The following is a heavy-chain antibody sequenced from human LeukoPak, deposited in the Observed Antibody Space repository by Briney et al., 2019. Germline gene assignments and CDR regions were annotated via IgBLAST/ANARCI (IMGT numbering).Heavy chain of an antibody. CDR2: ISSRGTTI. CDR3: ARVSPNTVTTLPYFDY. Sequence: GVSLRLSCAASGFTFSGYSMNWVRQAPGKGLEWVSYISSRGTTIYYADSVKGRFTISRDNAKKSLHLQMNSLRAEDTAVYYCARVSPNTVTTLPYFDYWGQGTLVTVSS. V-gene: IGHV3-48*01. CDR1: GFTFSGYS. D-gene: IGHD4-17*01. J-gene: IGHJ4*02.